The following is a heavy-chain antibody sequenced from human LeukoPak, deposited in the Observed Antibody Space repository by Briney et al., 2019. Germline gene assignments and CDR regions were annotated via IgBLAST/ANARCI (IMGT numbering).Heavy chain of an antibody. V-gene: IGHV3-48*01. CDR2: ISSASNTI. D-gene: IGHD3-10*01. CDR3: ARDGWFGDYNWFDP. J-gene: IGHJ5*02. CDR1: GFTSSSYS. Sequence: GGSLRLXCAASGFTSSSYSMNWVRQAPGKGLEWVSYISSASNTIYYADSVKGRFTISRDNAKNSLYLQMNSLRAEDTAMYYCARDGWFGDYNWFDPWGQGTLVTVSS.